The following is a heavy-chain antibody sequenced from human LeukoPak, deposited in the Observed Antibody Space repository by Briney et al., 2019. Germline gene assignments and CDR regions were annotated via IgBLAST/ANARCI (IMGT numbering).Heavy chain of an antibody. CDR3: ARVYYSNSYDYWYFDL. D-gene: IGHD6-13*01. J-gene: IGHJ2*01. V-gene: IGHV4-38-2*02. CDR2: IYHSGST. Sequence: SETLSLTCTVSGYSISSGYYWGWIRQPPGKGLEWIGSIYHSGSTYYNPSLKSRVTISVDTSKNQFSLKLSSVTAADTAVYYCARVYYSNSYDYWYFDLWGRGTLITVSS. CDR1: GYSISSGYY.